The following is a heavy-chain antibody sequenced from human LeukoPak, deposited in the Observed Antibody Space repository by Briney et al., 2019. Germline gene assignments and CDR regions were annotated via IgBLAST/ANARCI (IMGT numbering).Heavy chain of an antibody. CDR1: GYTFTSYG. Sequence: GASVKVSCKASGYTFTSYGINWVRQAPGQGLEWMGWISAYNGNTNYAQKLRDRVTMTTDTSTSTAYMELRSLRSDDTAIYYCARMMSIPVAGHRPLFDYWGQGTLVTVSS. J-gene: IGHJ4*02. CDR2: ISAYNGNT. CDR3: ARMMSIPVAGHRPLFDY. D-gene: IGHD6-19*01. V-gene: IGHV1-18*01.